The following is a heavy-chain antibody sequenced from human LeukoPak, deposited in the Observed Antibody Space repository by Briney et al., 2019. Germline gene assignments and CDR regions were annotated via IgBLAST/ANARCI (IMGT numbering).Heavy chain of an antibody. CDR1: GFTFDDYA. J-gene: IGHJ4*02. CDR2: ISWNSGSI. D-gene: IGHD3-10*01. CDR3: AKDRGAGTSTGYYFEY. V-gene: IGHV3-9*01. Sequence: AGGSLRLSCAASGFTFDDYAMHWVRQAPGKGLEWVSGISWNSGSIGYADSVKGRFTISRDNAKNSLYLQMNSLRAEDTALYYCAKDRGAGTSTGYYFEYWGQGTLVTVSS.